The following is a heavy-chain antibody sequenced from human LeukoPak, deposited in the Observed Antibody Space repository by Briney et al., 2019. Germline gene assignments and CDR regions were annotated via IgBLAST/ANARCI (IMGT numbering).Heavy chain of an antibody. CDR2: ISYDGSNK. CDR1: GFTFSSYA. D-gene: IGHD6-19*01. CDR3: ARARVVIAVATFDY. V-gene: IGHV3-30-3*01. Sequence: GGSLRLSCAASGFTFSSYAMHWVRQAPGKGLEWVAVISYDGSNKYYADSVKGRFTISRDNSKNTLYLQMNSLRAEDTAVYYCARARVVIAVATFDYWGQGTLVTVSS. J-gene: IGHJ4*02.